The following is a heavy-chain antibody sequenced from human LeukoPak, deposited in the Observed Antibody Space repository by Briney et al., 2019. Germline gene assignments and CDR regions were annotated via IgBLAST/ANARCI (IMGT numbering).Heavy chain of an antibody. CDR2: IYYSGST. D-gene: IGHD1-26*01. J-gene: IGHJ4*02. CDR3: ARSRVGPTDGGGFDY. Sequence: PSETLSLTCTVSSGSISSSSFYWGWIRQPPGKGLEWIGSIYYSGSTYYNPSLKSRLTISVDTSKNQFSLKLISVTAADTAVYYCARSRVGPTDGGGFDYWGQGTLVTVSS. V-gene: IGHV4-39*01. CDR1: SGSISSSSFY.